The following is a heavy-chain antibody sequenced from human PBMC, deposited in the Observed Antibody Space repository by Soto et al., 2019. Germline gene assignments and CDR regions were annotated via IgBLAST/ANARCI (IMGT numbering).Heavy chain of an antibody. D-gene: IGHD3-22*01. V-gene: IGHV4-59*01. CDR3: ARDRYFYDSRGYYRTLDS. J-gene: IGHJ5*01. CDR2: IFHSGIT. Sequence: SETLSLTCFIAGGSFSNDYWTWIRQSPGKGLEWIGYIFHSGITDYNPSVKSRVTISIDKSRNLFSLNLTSVTAADTAVYYCARDRYFYDSRGYYRTLDSWGQGTLVTVSS. CDR1: GGSFSNDY.